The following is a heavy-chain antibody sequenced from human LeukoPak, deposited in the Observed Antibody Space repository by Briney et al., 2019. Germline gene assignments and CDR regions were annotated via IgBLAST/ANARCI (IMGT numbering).Heavy chain of an antibody. CDR1: GGSVSSGSYY. Sequence: PSETLSLTCTVSGGSVSSGSYYWSWIRQPPGKGLEWIGYIYYSGSTNYNPSLKSRVTISVDTSRNQFSLKLSSVTAADTAVYYCARGYHFDYWGQGTLVTVSS. CDR3: ARGYHFDY. D-gene: IGHD1-1*01. J-gene: IGHJ4*02. V-gene: IGHV4-61*01. CDR2: IYYSGST.